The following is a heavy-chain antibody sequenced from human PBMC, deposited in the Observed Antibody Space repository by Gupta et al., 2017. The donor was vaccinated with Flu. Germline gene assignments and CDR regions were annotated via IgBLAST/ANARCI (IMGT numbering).Heavy chain of an antibody. CDR2: INHSGST. V-gene: IGHV4-34*01. J-gene: IGHJ4*02. D-gene: IGHD5-12*01. CDR1: GGSFSGYY. CDR3: ARPHDDPDGYIGY. Sequence: QVQLQQWGAGLLKPSETLSLTCAVYGGSFSGYYWSWIRQPPGKGLEWIGEINHSGSTNYNPSLKSRVTISVDTSKNQFSLKLSSVTAADTAVYYCARPHDDPDGYIGYWGQGTLVTVSS.